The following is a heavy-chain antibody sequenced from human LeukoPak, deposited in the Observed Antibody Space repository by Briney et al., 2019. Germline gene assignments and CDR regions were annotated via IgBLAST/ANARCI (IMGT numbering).Heavy chain of an antibody. CDR1: DCTLRSYA. V-gene: IGHV3-23*05. D-gene: IGHD3-10*01. CDR2: ISSVT. CDR3: VKVITMVRGVIKNYYGMDV. J-gene: IGHJ6*04. Sequence: AGSLRLSCAVSDCTLRSYAMSWVRQAPGKGLDWVSSISSVTYYADSVKGRFTISRDNSKNTLYLQMNSLRAEDTAVYYCVKVITMVRGVIKNYYGMDVWGKGTTVTVSS.